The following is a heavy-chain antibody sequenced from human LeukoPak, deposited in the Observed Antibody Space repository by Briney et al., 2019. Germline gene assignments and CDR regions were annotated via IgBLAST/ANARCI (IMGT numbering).Heavy chain of an antibody. CDR1: GGTFSSYA. V-gene: IGHV1-69*13. J-gene: IGHJ5*02. CDR3: ARASRIAAAGTRYWFDP. Sequence: ASVKVSCKASGGTFSSYAISWVRQAPGQGLEWVGGIIPIFGTANYAQKFQGRVTITADESTSTAYMEPSSLRSEDTAVYYCARASRIAAAGTRYWFDPWGQGTLVTVSS. CDR2: IIPIFGTA. D-gene: IGHD6-13*01.